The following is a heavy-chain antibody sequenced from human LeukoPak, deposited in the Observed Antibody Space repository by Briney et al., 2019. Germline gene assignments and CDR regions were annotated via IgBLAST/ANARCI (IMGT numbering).Heavy chain of an antibody. CDR1: GGSISSSSYY. CDR3: ASLDYYYYYMDV. CDR2: IYYSGST. V-gene: IGHV4-39*07. J-gene: IGHJ6*03. Sequence: SETLSLTCTVSGGSISSSSYYWGWIRQPPGKGLEWIGSIYYSGSTYYNPSLKSRVTISVDTSKNQFSLKLSSVTAADTAVYFCASLDYYYYYMDVWGKGTTVTVSS.